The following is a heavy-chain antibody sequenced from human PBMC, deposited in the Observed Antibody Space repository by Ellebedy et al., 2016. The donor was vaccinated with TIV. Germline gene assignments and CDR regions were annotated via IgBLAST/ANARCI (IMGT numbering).Heavy chain of an antibody. J-gene: IGHJ4*02. Sequence: PGGSLRLSCAASGFTFSSYGMHWVRQAPGKGLEWVAVISSDGSNEFYADSMKGRFTISRDNAKNSLYLQMNSLRAEDTAVYYCARVTTLATGTGYYFDYWGQGTLVTVSS. D-gene: IGHD4-17*01. V-gene: IGHV3-30*03. CDR3: ARVTTLATGTGYYFDY. CDR1: GFTFSSYG. CDR2: ISSDGSNE.